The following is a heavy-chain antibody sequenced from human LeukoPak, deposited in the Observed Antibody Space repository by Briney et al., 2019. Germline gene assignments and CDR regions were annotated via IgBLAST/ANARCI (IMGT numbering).Heavy chain of an antibody. CDR1: GFTFSDYY. V-gene: IGHV3-11*04. D-gene: IGHD6-19*01. CDR2: ISSSGSTI. Sequence: GGSLRLSCAASGFTFSDYYMSWIRQAPGKGLEWVSYISSSGSTIYYAASVKCRFTISRDNAKNSLYLQMNSLRAEDTAVYYCARDLRGWTLDYWGQGTLVTVSS. CDR3: ARDLRGWTLDY. J-gene: IGHJ4*02.